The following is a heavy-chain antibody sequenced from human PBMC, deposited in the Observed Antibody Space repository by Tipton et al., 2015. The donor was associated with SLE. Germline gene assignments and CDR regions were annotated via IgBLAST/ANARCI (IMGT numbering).Heavy chain of an antibody. Sequence: TLSLTCAVYGGSFSGYYWSWIRQPPGKGLEWIGEINHSGSTNYNPSLKSRVTISVDTSKNQFSLKLSSVTAADTAVYYCATPRGWPHYYYGMDVWGQGTTVTVSS. D-gene: IGHD3-10*01. CDR3: ATPRGWPHYYYGMDV. CDR2: INHSGST. CDR1: GGSFSGYY. J-gene: IGHJ6*02. V-gene: IGHV4-34*01.